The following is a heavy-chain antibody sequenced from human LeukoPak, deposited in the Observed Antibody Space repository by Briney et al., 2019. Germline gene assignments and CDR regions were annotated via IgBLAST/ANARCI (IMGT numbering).Heavy chain of an antibody. D-gene: IGHD1-26*01. CDR2: LNPNSDNT. CDR3: GRAGSHDRQTIDF. CDR1: GYTFTTYD. J-gene: IGHJ4*02. V-gene: IGHV1-8*01. Sequence: ASVKVSCKTSGYTFTTYDINWVRQAPGQGLEWMGWLNPNSDNTASAQSFQGRPTLTRNTSISTAYMELSSLRSEDTAIYYCGRAGSHDRQTIDFWGQGTLVSVSS.